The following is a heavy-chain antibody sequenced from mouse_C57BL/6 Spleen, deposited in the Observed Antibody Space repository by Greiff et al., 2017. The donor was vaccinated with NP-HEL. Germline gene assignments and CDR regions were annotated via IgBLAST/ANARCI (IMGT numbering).Heavy chain of an antibody. CDR3: ARSGSNYDY. Sequence: VQLQQSGAELVMPGASVKLSCKASGYTFTSYWMHWVTQRPGQGLEWIGEIDPSDSYTNYNQKFKGKSTLTVDKSSSTAYMQLSSLTSEDSAVYYCARSGSNYDYWGQGTTLTVSS. D-gene: IGHD2-5*01. V-gene: IGHV1-69*01. J-gene: IGHJ2*01. CDR2: IDPSDSYT. CDR1: GYTFTSYW.